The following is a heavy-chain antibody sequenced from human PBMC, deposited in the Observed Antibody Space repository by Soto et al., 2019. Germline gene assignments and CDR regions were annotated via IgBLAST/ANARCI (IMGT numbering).Heavy chain of an antibody. CDR2: INPSGGST. CDR3: ARHLGMDV. J-gene: IGHJ6*02. V-gene: IGHV1-46*02. Sequence: GASVKVSCKASGYTFNRYQMHWVRQAPGEGLEWMGIINPSGGSTSYAQNLQGRVTMTRDTSTSTVYMELNSLRSEDTAVYYCARHLGMDVWGQGTTVTVSS. CDR1: GYTFNRYQ.